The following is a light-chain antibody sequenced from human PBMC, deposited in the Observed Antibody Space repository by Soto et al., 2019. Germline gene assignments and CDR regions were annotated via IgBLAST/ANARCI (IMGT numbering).Light chain of an antibody. CDR3: QQYNSYSIT. Sequence: IHMTQSPSSLSASVGDRVTITCRASQSIITLLAWFQQKPGKAPNLLIYDASSLQSGVPSRFSGSGSGTQFTLTISSLQHDDFATYFCQQYNSYSITFGQGTRLAIK. J-gene: IGKJ5*01. V-gene: IGKV1-5*01. CDR1: QSIITL. CDR2: DAS.